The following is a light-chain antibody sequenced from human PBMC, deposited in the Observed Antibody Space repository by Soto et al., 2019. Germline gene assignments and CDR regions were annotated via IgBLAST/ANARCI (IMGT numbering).Light chain of an antibody. CDR2: DVS. CDR1: SSDVGDYNS. Sequence: QSVLTQPRSVSGSPGQSVTVSCIGTSSDVGDYNSVSWYQQHPGKAPKLMIFDVSKRPSGVPDRFSGSKYGNTASLTISALQAEDQADYYCCSYVGGYSYVFGIRTKV. J-gene: IGLJ1*01. V-gene: IGLV2-11*01. CDR3: CSYVGGYSYV.